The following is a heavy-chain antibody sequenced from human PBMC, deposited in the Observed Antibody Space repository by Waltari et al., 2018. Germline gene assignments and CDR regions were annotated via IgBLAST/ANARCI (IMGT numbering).Heavy chain of an antibody. J-gene: IGHJ6*02. CDR2: IYYSGST. CDR1: GGSISSSSYY. D-gene: IGHD1-7*01. Sequence: QLQLQESGPGLVKPSETLSLTCTVSGGSISSSSYYWGWIRQPPGKGLEWIGSIYYSGSTYYNPSLKSRVTISVDTSKNQFSLKLSSVTAADTAVYYCARPFRELELRGYYYYGMDVWGQGTTVTVSS. V-gene: IGHV4-39*01. CDR3: ARPFRELELRGYYYYGMDV.